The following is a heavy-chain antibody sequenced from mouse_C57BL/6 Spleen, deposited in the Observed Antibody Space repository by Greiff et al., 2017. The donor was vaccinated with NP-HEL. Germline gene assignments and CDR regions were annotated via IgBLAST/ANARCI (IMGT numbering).Heavy chain of an antibody. Sequence: QVHVKQPGTELVKPGASVKLSCKASGYTFTSYWMHWVKQRPGQGLEWIGNINPSNGGTNYNEKFKSKATLTVDKSSSTAYMQLSSLTSEDSAVYYCARSEGLRQGAWFAYWGQGTLVTVSA. V-gene: IGHV1-53*01. J-gene: IGHJ3*01. CDR3: ARSEGLRQGAWFAY. D-gene: IGHD2-4*01. CDR1: GYTFTSYW. CDR2: INPSNGGT.